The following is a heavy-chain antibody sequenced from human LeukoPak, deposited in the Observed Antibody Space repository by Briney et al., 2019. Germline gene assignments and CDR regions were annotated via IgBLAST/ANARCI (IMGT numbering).Heavy chain of an antibody. Sequence: SETLSLTCAVYGGSFSGYYWSWIRQPPGKGLEWIGEINHSGSTNYNPSLKSRVTISVDTSKNQFSLKLSSVAAADTAVYYCARVSYGPPGFDYWGQGTLVTVSS. CDR2: INHSGST. V-gene: IGHV4-34*01. CDR1: GGSFSGYY. CDR3: ARVSYGPPGFDY. J-gene: IGHJ4*02. D-gene: IGHD3-10*01.